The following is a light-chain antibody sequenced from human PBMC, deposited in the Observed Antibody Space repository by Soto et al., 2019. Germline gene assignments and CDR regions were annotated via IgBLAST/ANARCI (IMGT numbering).Light chain of an antibody. CDR2: AAS. CDR1: QSISRW. J-gene: IGKJ2*01. CDR3: QQYNSYSYT. V-gene: IGKV1-5*03. Sequence: DIQMTQSPATLSASVGDRVTITCRASQSISRWLAWYRQKPGKAPKLLIYAASSLQSGVPSRFSGSGSGTEFTLTISSLQPDDFATYYCQQYNSYSYTFGQGTKLEIK.